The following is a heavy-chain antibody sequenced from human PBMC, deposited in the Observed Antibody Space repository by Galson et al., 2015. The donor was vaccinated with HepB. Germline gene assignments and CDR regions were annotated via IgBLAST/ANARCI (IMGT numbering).Heavy chain of an antibody. CDR2: IYPGDSDT. V-gene: IGHV5-51*01. D-gene: IGHD5-24*01. Sequence: QSGAEMKKPGESLKISCKGSGYSFTSYWIGWVRQMPGKGLEWMGIIYPGDSDTRYSPSFQGQVTISADKSISTAYLQWSSLKASDTAMYYCARHVEMATILVGWTDAFDIWGQGTMVTVSS. CDR1: GYSFTSYW. J-gene: IGHJ3*02. CDR3: ARHVEMATILVGWTDAFDI.